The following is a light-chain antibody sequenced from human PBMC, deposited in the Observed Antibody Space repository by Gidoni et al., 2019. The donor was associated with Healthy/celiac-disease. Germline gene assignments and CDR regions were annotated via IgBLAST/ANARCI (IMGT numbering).Light chain of an antibody. CDR3: AAWDDSLNGWV. J-gene: IGLJ3*02. Sequence: QSVLTQPPSASGTPGRRVTISCSGSSSNIGSTTVNWYQQLPGTAPKLLIYSNNQRPSRVPDRFSGSKSGTSASLAISGLQSEDEADYYCAAWDDSLNGWVFGGGTKLTVL. CDR1: SSNIGSTT. V-gene: IGLV1-44*01. CDR2: SNN.